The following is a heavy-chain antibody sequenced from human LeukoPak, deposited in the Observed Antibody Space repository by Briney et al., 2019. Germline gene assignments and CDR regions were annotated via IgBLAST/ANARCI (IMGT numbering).Heavy chain of an antibody. CDR2: LIPIFGTA. Sequence: ASVKVSFKASGGTFSSYSISWVRQAPGQGLEWVGGLIPIFGTANYAQKFQGRVSITTDESTSTAYMELSSLRSEDTAVYYCARGYDNFWSGYSHWGQGTLVTVSS. CDR3: ARGYDNFWSGYSH. J-gene: IGHJ4*02. CDR1: GGTFSSYS. D-gene: IGHD3-3*01. V-gene: IGHV1-69*05.